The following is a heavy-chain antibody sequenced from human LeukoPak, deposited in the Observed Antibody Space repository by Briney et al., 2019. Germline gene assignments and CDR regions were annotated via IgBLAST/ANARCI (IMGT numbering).Heavy chain of an antibody. CDR1: GFSVTSSGVG. V-gene: IGHV2-5*02. CDR2: ISWDDDK. Sequence: YGPTLVKPTETLTLTCTFSGFSVTSSGVGVAWIRQPQGKALEWLALISWDDDKRYRPSLKSRLSSTKDTYTTQVVLTMTNMDSVDTGTYYCARIPETKASLDSWGQGALVTVSS. CDR3: ARIPETKASLDS. J-gene: IGHJ5*01.